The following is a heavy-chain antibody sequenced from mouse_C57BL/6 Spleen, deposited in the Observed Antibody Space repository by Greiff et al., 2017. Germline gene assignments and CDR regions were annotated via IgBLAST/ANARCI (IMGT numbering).Heavy chain of an antibody. CDR2: IHPSDSDT. CDR3: AIKDYYGSSLNYFDY. D-gene: IGHD1-1*01. CDR1: GYTFTSYW. V-gene: IGHV1-74*01. Sequence: QVQLQQPGAELVKPGASVKVSCKASGYTFTSYWMHWVKQRPGQGLEWIGRIHPSDSDTNYNQKFKGKATLTVDKSSSTAYMQISSLTSEDSAVYYCAIKDYYGSSLNYFDYWGQGTTLTVSS. J-gene: IGHJ2*01.